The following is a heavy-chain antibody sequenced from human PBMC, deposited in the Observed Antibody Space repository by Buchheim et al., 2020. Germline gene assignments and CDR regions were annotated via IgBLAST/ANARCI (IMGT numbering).Heavy chain of an antibody. V-gene: IGHV3-49*03. Sequence: EVQLVESGGGLVQPGRSRRLSCTASGFTFDDYAMSWLRQAPGKGLEWVGFIRSKVYAGTTEYAASVKGRFTISRDDSESIAYLQMNSLKTEDTAVYYCTTYYDSSGYYSLDYWGQGTL. D-gene: IGHD3-22*01. J-gene: IGHJ4*02. CDR2: IRSKVYAGTT. CDR1: GFTFDDYA. CDR3: TTYYDSSGYYSLDY.